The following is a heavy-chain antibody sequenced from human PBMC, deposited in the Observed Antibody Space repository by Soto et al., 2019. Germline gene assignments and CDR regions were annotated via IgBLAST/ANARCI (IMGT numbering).Heavy chain of an antibody. CDR2: IGTAGDT. CDR1: GFTFSSYD. V-gene: IGHV3-13*01. CDR3: ARDGPYSSSSSYYYYGMDV. Sequence: EVQLVESEGGLVQPGGSLRLSCAASGFTFSSYDMHWVRQATGKGLEWVSAIGTAGDTYYPGSVKGRFTISRENAKNSLYLQMNSLRAEDTAVYYCARDGPYSSSSSYYYYGMDVWGQGTTVTVSS. D-gene: IGHD6-6*01. J-gene: IGHJ6*02.